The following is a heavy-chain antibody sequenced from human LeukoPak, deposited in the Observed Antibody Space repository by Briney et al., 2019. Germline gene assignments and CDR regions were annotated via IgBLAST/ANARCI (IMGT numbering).Heavy chain of an antibody. Sequence: PSQTLSLTCTVSGVSISSGSYYWSWIRQPAGKGLEWIGRIYTSGSTNYNPSLKSRVTISVDTSKNQFSLKLSSVTAADTAVYYCARERSAVGYSGYDYNFDYWGQGTLVTVSS. D-gene: IGHD5-12*01. J-gene: IGHJ4*02. CDR3: ARERSAVGYSGYDYNFDY. CDR2: IYTSGST. CDR1: GVSISSGSYY. V-gene: IGHV4-61*02.